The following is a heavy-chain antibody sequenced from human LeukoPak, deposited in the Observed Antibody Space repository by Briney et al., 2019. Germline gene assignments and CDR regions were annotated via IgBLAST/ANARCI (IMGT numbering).Heavy chain of an antibody. CDR3: AKVTRDGYTDLDY. CDR1: GFTFSSHG. Sequence: SGGSLRLSCAASGFTFSSHGMNWVRQAPGKGLEWVSGISPRGDITYYADSVKGRFTVSRDNSKNTLYLQMNSLRAEDTAVYYCAKVTRDGYTDLDYWGQGTLVTVSS. CDR2: ISPRGDIT. V-gene: IGHV3-23*01. D-gene: IGHD5-24*01. J-gene: IGHJ4*02.